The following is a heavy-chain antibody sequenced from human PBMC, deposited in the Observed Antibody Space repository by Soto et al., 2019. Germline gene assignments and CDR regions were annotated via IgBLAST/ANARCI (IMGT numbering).Heavy chain of an antibody. D-gene: IGHD2-2*01. CDR1: GGTLSSYA. V-gene: IGHV1-69*13. Sequence: SVKVSCKASGGTLSSYAISWVRQAPGQGLEWMGGIIPIFGTVIYAKKFQGRVTITADESTSTVYMELSSLRSVDTAVYYCARESSTRGNYGMDVWGQGTTVTVSS. J-gene: IGHJ6*02. CDR3: ARESSTRGNYGMDV. CDR2: IIPIFGTV.